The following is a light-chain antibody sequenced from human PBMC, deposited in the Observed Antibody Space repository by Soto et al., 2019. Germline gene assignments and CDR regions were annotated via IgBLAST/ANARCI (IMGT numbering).Light chain of an antibody. J-gene: IGKJ4*01. CDR1: QSVSNSY. V-gene: IGKV3-20*01. Sequence: IGLTDSPGTLSLSLWEIATLSCRASQSVSNSYLAWYQQKPVRAPRLLIYGASSRATGTPDRFSGSGSGTQFTLTISRLEPEDFAVNFCQQYGSSPLTFGGATKVDI. CDR3: QQYGSSPLT. CDR2: GAS.